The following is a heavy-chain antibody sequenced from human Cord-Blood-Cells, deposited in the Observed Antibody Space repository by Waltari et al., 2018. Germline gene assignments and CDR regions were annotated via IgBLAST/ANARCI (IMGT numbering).Heavy chain of an antibody. J-gene: IGHJ6*02. Sequence: QVQLVQSGAEVKKPGASVKVSCKASGYTFTGHYMHWVRQAPGQGLEWMGWINPNSGGTNYAQKFQGRVTMTRDTSISTAYMELSRLRSDDTAVYYCARVKYSSSSIDYYYYGMDVWGQGTTVTVSS. CDR2: INPNSGGT. CDR3: ARVKYSSSSIDYYYYGMDV. CDR1: GYTFTGHY. V-gene: IGHV1-2*02. D-gene: IGHD6-6*01.